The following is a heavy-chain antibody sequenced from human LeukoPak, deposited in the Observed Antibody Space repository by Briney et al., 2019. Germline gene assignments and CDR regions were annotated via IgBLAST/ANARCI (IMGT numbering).Heavy chain of an antibody. Sequence: GASVKVSCKASGYTFTSYFMHWVRQAPGQGLEWMGIINPSRGSTNYAQKFQGRVTMTRDTSISTAYMELSRLRSDDTAVYYCARARMGWITGTTGERGLYYFDYWGQGTLVTVSS. D-gene: IGHD1-20*01. CDR3: ARARMGWITGTTGERGLYYFDY. V-gene: IGHV1-2*02. J-gene: IGHJ4*02. CDR1: GYTFTSYF. CDR2: INPSRGST.